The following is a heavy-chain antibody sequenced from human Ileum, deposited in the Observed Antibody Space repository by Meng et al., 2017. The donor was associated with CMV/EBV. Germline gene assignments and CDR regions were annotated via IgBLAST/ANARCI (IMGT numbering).Heavy chain of an antibody. CDR3: ARGGGRIASKDNVVVPAAIRSYYYYGMGV. V-gene: IGHV1-69*10. Sequence: SVKVSCKASGGTFSSYAISWVRQAPGQGLEWMGGIITILGIANYAQKFQGRVTIAADKSTRTDYMELRSLGSEDTAVYYCARGGGRIASKDNVVVPAAIRSYYYYGMGVWGQGTTVTVSS. D-gene: IGHD2-2*01. CDR1: GGTFSSYA. J-gene: IGHJ6*02. CDR2: IITILGIA.